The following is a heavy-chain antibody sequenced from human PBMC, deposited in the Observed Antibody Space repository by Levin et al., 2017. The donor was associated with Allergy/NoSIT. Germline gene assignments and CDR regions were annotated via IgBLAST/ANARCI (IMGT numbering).Heavy chain of an antibody. CDR3: ARDRETTVTTDAFDI. Sequence: LSLTCAASGFTFSDYYMSWIRQAPGKGLEWVSYISSSCSTIYYADSVKGRFTISRDNAKNPLYLQMNSLRAEDTAVYYCARDRETTVTTDAFDIWGQGTMVTVSS. CDR1: GFTFSDYY. D-gene: IGHD4-17*01. CDR2: ISSSCSTI. V-gene: IGHV3-11*01. J-gene: IGHJ3*02.